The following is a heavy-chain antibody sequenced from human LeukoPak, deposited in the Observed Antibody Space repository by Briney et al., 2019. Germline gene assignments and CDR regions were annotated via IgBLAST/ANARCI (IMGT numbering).Heavy chain of an antibody. CDR1: GGSISSGGYY. V-gene: IGHV4-31*03. CDR2: IYYSGST. Sequence: SETLSLTCTVSGGSISSGGYYWSWIRQHPGKGLEWIVYIYYSGSTYYNPSLKSRVTISVDTSKNQFSLKLSSVTAADTAVYYCARAQADYGSGSYYNLGRFDYWGQGTLVTVSS. D-gene: IGHD3-10*01. CDR3: ARAQADYGSGSYYNLGRFDY. J-gene: IGHJ4*02.